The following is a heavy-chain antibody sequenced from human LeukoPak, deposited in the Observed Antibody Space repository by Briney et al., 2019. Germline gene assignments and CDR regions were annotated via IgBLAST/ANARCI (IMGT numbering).Heavy chain of an antibody. CDR2: IWYDGSKK. CDR1: GFTLSNYP. Sequence: GGPLRLSCAASGFTLSNYPMHWVRQARGKGLEWVAVIWYDGSKKYYAGCVKGRFTISRDNSKNTLYLQINSLRAEDTAVYYCARVANITTFGMDVWGQGTTVTVSS. D-gene: IGHD3-9*01. V-gene: IGHV3-33*08. CDR3: ARVANITTFGMDV. J-gene: IGHJ6*02.